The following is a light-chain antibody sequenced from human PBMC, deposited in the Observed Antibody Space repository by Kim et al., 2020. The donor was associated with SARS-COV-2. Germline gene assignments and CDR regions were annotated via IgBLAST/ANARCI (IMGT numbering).Light chain of an antibody. Sequence: QPGLTQPPSVSKGLRQTATLTCTGNSNNVGNQGAAWLQHHQGHPPKLLSYRNNNRPSGISERFSASRSGNTASLTITGLQPEDEADYYCSAWDSSLSAVVFGGGTQLTVL. CDR3: SAWDSSLSAVV. J-gene: IGLJ2*01. CDR2: RNN. V-gene: IGLV10-54*01. CDR1: SNNVGNQG.